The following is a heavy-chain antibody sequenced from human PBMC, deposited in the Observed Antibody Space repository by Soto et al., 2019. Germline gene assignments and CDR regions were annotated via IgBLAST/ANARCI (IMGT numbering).Heavy chain of an antibody. D-gene: IGHD3-9*01. CDR2: IIPVFGTA. CDR3: ARGDATKIVVTTYYAMDV. V-gene: IGHV1-69*13. Sequence: SVKVSCKASGGSLSNYGISWVRQAPGQGLEWMGGIIPVFGTANYAQKFQGRVTITADESTSIVYMDVTSLKSEDTAVYYCARGDATKIVVTTYYAMDVWGQGTTVTVSS. CDR1: GGSLSNYG. J-gene: IGHJ6*02.